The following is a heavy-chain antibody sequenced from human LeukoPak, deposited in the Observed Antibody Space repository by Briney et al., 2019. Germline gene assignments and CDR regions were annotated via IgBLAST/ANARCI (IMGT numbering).Heavy chain of an antibody. Sequence: GGSLRLSCAASGFTFSSYSMNWVRQAPGKGLEWVSSISSSSGYIYYADSVKGRFTISRDNAKNSLYLQMNSLRAEDTAVYYCASGPIYYYYDSSGYDYWGQGTLVTVSS. CDR1: GFTFSSYS. V-gene: IGHV3-21*01. J-gene: IGHJ4*02. D-gene: IGHD3-22*01. CDR3: ASGPIYYYYDSSGYDY. CDR2: ISSSSGYI.